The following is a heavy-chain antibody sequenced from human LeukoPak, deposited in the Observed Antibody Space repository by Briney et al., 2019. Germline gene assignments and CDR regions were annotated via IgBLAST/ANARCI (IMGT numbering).Heavy chain of an antibody. D-gene: IGHD2-2*01. CDR2: IYYSGST. J-gene: IGHJ4*02. CDR1: VDSISSYN. Sequence: SDILSLTCAVAVDSISSYNRSWIRQPPWKGPEWMVYIYYSGSTNYNPSLKSRVTISVDTSKNQFSLKLTSVTAADTAVYYCARSLGAQLPPIHWGQGTLVTVSS. V-gene: IGHV4-59*07. CDR3: ARSLGAQLPPIH.